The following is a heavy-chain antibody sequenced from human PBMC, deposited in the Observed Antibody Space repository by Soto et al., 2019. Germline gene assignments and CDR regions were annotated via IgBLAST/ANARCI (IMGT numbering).Heavy chain of an antibody. Sequence: GASVKVSCKASGGTFSSYAISWVRQAPGQGLEWMGIINPSGGSTSYAQKFQGRVTMTRDTSTSTVYMEQSSLRSDDTAVYYWARGGIQLWHDYWGQGTLVTVYS. CDR2: INPSGGST. J-gene: IGHJ4*02. V-gene: IGHV1-46*01. D-gene: IGHD5-18*01. CDR1: GGTFSSYA. CDR3: ARGGIQLWHDY.